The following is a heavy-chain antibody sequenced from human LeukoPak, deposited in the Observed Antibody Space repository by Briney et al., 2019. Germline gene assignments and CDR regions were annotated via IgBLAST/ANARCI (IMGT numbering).Heavy chain of an antibody. CDR2: IKQDGSEK. CDR1: GFTFSSYW. Sequence: GGSLRLSCAASGFTFSSYWMTWVRQAPGEGLEWVANIKQDGSEKYYVDSVKGRFTISRDNAKNSLYLQMNSLRAEDTAVYYCALTYYYGSGSPPKDYWGQGTLVTVSS. J-gene: IGHJ4*02. D-gene: IGHD3-10*01. CDR3: ALTYYYGSGSPPKDY. V-gene: IGHV3-7*01.